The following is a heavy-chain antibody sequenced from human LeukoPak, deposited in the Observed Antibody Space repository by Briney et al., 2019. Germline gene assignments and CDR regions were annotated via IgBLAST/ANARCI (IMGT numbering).Heavy chain of an antibody. CDR2: IYYSGSP. CDR3: ARHGRTNGRTTIAFFKGRRERYDWVDP. V-gene: IGHV4-39*01. CDR1: GGSISSSTYY. Sequence: SETLSLTCTVSGGSISSSTYYWGWVRQPPGKGLEWIGSIYYSGSPYYNPSLKSRVTISVDTSKSQFSLRLSSVTAADTAVYYCARHGRTNGRTTIAFFKGRRERYDWVDPWGQGTLVTVSS. J-gene: IGHJ5*02. D-gene: IGHD1-1*01.